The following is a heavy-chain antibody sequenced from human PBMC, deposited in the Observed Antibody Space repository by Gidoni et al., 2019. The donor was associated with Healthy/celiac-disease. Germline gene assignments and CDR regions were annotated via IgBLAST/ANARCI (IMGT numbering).Heavy chain of an antibody. V-gene: IGHV4-59*11. CDR2: IYYSGST. CDR3: ARGGEYYDFWSGYYTGIYFDY. D-gene: IGHD3-3*01. J-gene: IGHJ4*02. Sequence: QVQLQESGPGRVKPSETLSLTCPVSGGSISSHYWSWIRQPPGKGLEWSGYIYYSGSTNSNPSLKSRVTISVDTSENQFSLKLSSVTAADTAVYYCARGGEYYDFWSGYYTGIYFDYWGQGTLVTVSS. CDR1: GGSISSHY.